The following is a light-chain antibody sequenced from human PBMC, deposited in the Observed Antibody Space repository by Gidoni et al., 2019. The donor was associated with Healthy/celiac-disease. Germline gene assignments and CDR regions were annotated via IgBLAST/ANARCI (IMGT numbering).Light chain of an antibody. J-gene: IGKJ4*01. CDR1: QSLLHSNGYNY. V-gene: IGKV2-28*01. Sequence: DIVMTQSPLSLPVTPGEPASHSCRSSQSLLHSNGYNYLDWYLQKPGQSPQLLVYLGSTRAAGVPDRFSGSGSGTDFTLKISRVEAEDVGVYYCMQALQTPFTFGGXTKVEIK. CDR3: MQALQTPFT. CDR2: LGS.